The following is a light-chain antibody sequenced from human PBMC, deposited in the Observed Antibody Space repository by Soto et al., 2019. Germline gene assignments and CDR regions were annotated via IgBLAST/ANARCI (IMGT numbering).Light chain of an antibody. J-gene: IGKJ1*01. V-gene: IGKV3-15*01. CDR1: QTVSSS. Sequence: EIVLTQSPATLSVSPGDRATLYCRASQTVSSSLAWYQQKPGQAPRLLIFGASPRATGVPARFSGSGSGTLFTLTISSLQSEDFGVYYCQQYNKWPWTFGQGTKVDSK. CDR3: QQYNKWPWT. CDR2: GAS.